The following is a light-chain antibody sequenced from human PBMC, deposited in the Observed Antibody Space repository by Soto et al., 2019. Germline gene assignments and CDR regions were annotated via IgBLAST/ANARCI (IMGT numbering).Light chain of an antibody. Sequence: AIPMTQSPSSLSASVGDRGTITCRASQGIRNDVGWYQQRPGKAPKLLIYATSNLQTGVPSRFSGSGSGTDFTLTISSLQPEDFETYYCLQDYSYPRTLGQVTKVEIK. CDR1: QGIRND. CDR3: LQDYSYPRT. CDR2: ATS. J-gene: IGKJ1*01. V-gene: IGKV1-6*01.